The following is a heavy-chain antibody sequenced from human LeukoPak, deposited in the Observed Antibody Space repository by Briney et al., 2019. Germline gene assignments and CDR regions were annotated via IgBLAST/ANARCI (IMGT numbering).Heavy chain of an antibody. CDR1: GFIFSSYE. V-gene: IGHV3-48*03. J-gene: IGHJ3*02. CDR2: ISSSGSTI. CDR3: AREGALTVTKDAFDI. Sequence: PGGSLRLSCAASGFIFSSYEMNWVRQAPGKGLEWVSYISSSGSTISYADSVKGRFTISRDNAKNSLYLQMNSLRAEDTAVYFCAREGALTVTKDAFDIWGQGTMVTVSS. D-gene: IGHD4-17*01.